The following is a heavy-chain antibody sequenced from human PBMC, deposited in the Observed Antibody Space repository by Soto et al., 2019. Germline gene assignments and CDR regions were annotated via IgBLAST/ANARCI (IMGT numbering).Heavy chain of an antibody. J-gene: IGHJ3*02. CDR1: GFTFSSYS. CDR3: ARGYHYYDSSGYDKWDAFDI. Sequence: EVQLVESGGGLVKPGGSLRLSCAASGFTFSSYSMNGARQAPGKGLEWVSSISSSSSYIYYADSVKGRFTISRDNAKNSLYLQMNSLRAEDTAVYYCARGYHYYDSSGYDKWDAFDIWGQGTMVTVSS. D-gene: IGHD3-22*01. CDR2: ISSSSSYI. V-gene: IGHV3-21*01.